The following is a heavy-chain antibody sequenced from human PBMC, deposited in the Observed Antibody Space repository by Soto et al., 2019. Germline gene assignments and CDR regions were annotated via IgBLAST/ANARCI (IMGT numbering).Heavy chain of an antibody. CDR1: GFTFSTYA. Sequence: QVQLVESGGGVVQPGRSLSLSCAASGFTFSTYAMHWVRQAPGKGLEWVAGIAYDGSNQNYADSVKGRFTISKDNSLNTLFLRLNNLGADDMAVYYCAGENIAAFQHWGQGTLVTVSS. J-gene: IGHJ1*01. D-gene: IGHD6-25*01. V-gene: IGHV3-30-3*01. CDR3: AGENIAAFQH. CDR2: IAYDGSNQ.